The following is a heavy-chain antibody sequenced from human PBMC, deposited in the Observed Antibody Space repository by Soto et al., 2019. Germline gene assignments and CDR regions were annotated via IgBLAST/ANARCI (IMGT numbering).Heavy chain of an antibody. CDR2: IDPSDSYT. D-gene: IGHD3-16*01. CDR3: ARRQRVLXGTYSTRNYNYFYGLDV. Sequence: PGESLKISCQGSGYTFSDYRITWVRQMPGKGLEWMGRIDPSDSYTNYGPSFQGHVTVSVDNSNNTAFLQWSSLKASDTATYYCARRQRVLXGTYSTRNYNYFYGLDVWGQGTTVTVSS. J-gene: IGHJ6*02. CDR1: GYTFSDYR. V-gene: IGHV5-10-1*01.